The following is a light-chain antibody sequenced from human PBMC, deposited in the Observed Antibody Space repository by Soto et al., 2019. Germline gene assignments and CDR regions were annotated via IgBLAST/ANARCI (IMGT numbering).Light chain of an antibody. J-gene: IGKJ1*01. CDR1: QSISIY. Sequence: DIQMTQSPSSLSASVGDRVTITCRASQSISIYLNWYQQKTGKAPKLLIYDAYSLESGVPSRFSGSGSGTEFTLTISSLQPDDFATYYCQQYNSYSQWTFGQGTKVDIK. CDR3: QQYNSYSQWT. V-gene: IGKV1-5*01. CDR2: DAY.